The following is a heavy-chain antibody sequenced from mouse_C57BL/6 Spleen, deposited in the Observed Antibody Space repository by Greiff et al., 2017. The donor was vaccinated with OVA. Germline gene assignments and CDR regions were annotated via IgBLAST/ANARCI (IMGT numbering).Heavy chain of an antibody. D-gene: IGHD1-1*01. J-gene: IGHJ1*03. CDR3: ARGYGSSYGYFDV. Sequence: QVQLQQPGAELVKPGASVKLSCKASGYTFTSYWMQWVKQRPGQGLEWIGEIDPSDSYTTYNQKFKGKATLTVDTSSSTAYMQLSSLTSEDSAVYYCARGYGSSYGYFDVWGTGTTVTVSS. CDR2: IDPSDSYT. CDR1: GYTFTSYW. V-gene: IGHV1-50*01.